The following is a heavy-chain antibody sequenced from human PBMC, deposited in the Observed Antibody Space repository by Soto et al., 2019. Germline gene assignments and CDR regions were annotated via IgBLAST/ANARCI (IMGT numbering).Heavy chain of an antibody. CDR2: ISSGSSYI. J-gene: IGHJ4*02. Sequence: GSLRLSCAASGLIFGSYSMNWVRQAPGKGLEWVSSISSGSSYIYYADSVKGRFTISRDNAKNSLYLQMNSLRAEDTAVYYCPRQPGSSSSICGQGTLVTVSS. CDR1: GLIFGSYS. CDR3: PRQPGSSSSI. D-gene: IGHD6-6*01. V-gene: IGHV3-21*01.